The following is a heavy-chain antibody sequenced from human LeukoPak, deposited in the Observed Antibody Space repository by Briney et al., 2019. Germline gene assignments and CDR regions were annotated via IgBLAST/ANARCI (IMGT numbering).Heavy chain of an antibody. D-gene: IGHD3-10*01. CDR3: ARGMVRGAPVSPFDY. CDR1: GGSISTYY. V-gene: IGHV4-59*12. J-gene: IGHJ4*02. CDR2: VYYSGST. Sequence: SETLSLTCTVSGGSISTYYWSWIRQPPGKGLEWIGNVYYSGSTNYNPSLKSRVTISVDTSKNQFSLKLTSVTAADTAVYYCARGMVRGAPVSPFDYWGQGTLVTVSS.